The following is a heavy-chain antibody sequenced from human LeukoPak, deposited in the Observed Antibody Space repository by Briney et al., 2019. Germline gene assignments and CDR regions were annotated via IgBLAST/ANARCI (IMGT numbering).Heavy chain of an antibody. CDR1: GFTFSSYA. D-gene: IGHD6-13*01. Sequence: GGSLRLSCAASGFTFSSYAMHWVRQAPGKGLEWVAVISYDGSNKYYADSVKGRFTISRDNSKNTLYLQMNSLRAEETAVYYCARVEQLVTPFYYYGMDVWGQGTTVTVSS. CDR2: ISYDGSNK. V-gene: IGHV3-30-3*01. CDR3: ARVEQLVTPFYYYGMDV. J-gene: IGHJ6*02.